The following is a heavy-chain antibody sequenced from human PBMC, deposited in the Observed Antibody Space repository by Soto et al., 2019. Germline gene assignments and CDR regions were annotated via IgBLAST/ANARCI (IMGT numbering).Heavy chain of an antibody. J-gene: IGHJ4*02. CDR2: IYTSGST. D-gene: IGHD4-4*01. V-gene: IGHV4-61*02. CDR3: ARGSNLDY. CDR1: GGSVSSGSYY. Sequence: SETLSLTCTVSGGSVSSGSYYWSWIRQPAGKGLEWIGRIYTSGSTNYNPSLKSRVTMSVDTSKNQFSLKLSSVTAADTAVYYCARGSNLDYWGQGTLVTVS.